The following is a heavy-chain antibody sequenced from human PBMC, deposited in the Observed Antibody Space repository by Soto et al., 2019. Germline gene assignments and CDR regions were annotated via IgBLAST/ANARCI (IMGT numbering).Heavy chain of an antibody. V-gene: IGHV4-59*01. CDR2: IYYSGST. CDR1: GGSISSYY. J-gene: IGHJ6*02. CDR3: ARAPYYYGSGSYYNEGSYYGMDV. Sequence: NPSETLSLTCTVSGGSISSYYWSWIRQPPGKGLEWIGYIYYSGSTNYNPSLKSRVTISVDTSKNQFSLKLSSVTAADTAVYYCARAPYYYGSGSYYNEGSYYGMDVWGQGTTVTVSS. D-gene: IGHD3-10*01.